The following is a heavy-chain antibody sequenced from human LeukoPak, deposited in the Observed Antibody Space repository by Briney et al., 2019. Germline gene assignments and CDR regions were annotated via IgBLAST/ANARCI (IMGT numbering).Heavy chain of an antibody. D-gene: IGHD3-3*01. CDR1: GFTFSSYG. Sequence: PGGSLRLSCAASGFTFSSYGMHWVRQAPGKGLEWVAVISYDGSNKYYADSVKGRFTISRDNSKNTLYLQMNSLRAEDTAVYYCAKDMGGGRRTYYDFWSFYYYGMDVWGQGTTVTVSS. V-gene: IGHV3-30*18. J-gene: IGHJ6*02. CDR3: AKDMGGGRRTYYDFWSFYYYGMDV. CDR2: ISYDGSNK.